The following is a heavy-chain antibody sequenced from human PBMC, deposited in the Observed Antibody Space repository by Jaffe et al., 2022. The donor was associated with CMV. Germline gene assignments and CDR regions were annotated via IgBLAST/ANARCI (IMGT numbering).Heavy chain of an antibody. V-gene: IGHV3-74*01. Sequence: EVQLVESGGGLVQPGGSLRLSCAASGFTFSSYWMHWVRQAPGKGLVWVSRINSDGSSTSYADSVKGRFTISRDNAKNTLYLQMNSLRAEDTAVYYCARDPGYCTNGVCWVGMDVWGQGTTVTVSS. CDR1: GFTFSSYW. CDR2: INSDGSST. CDR3: ARDPGYCTNGVCWVGMDV. J-gene: IGHJ6*02. D-gene: IGHD2-8*01.